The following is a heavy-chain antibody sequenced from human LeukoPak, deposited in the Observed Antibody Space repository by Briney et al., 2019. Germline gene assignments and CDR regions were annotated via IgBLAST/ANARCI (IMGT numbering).Heavy chain of an antibody. J-gene: IGHJ4*02. V-gene: IGHV3-48*02. CDR3: ARGGLEWLSY. Sequence: GGSLRLSCAASGFTFSSYEMNWVRQAPGKGLEWVSYISSGSSTIYYAHSLKGRFAIPRDNAKNSLYLQMNSLRDEDTAVYYCARGGLEWLSYWGQGTLVTVSS. CDR1: GFTFSSYE. CDR2: ISSGSSTI. D-gene: IGHD6-19*01.